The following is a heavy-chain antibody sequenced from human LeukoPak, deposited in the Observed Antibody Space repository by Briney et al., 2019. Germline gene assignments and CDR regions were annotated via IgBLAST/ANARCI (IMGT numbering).Heavy chain of an antibody. D-gene: IGHD3-3*01. J-gene: IGHJ6*03. V-gene: IGHV3-7*01. CDR1: GFSFSGYW. Sequence: PGGSLRLSCEASGFSFSGYWMSWARQAPGRGLEWVANIKQDESEEYYVDSVKGRFTISRDNAKNSLYLQMNSLRVEDTAVYFCARDKKDYDFWSGYLSYYYYMDVWGKGTTVTVSS. CDR2: IKQDESEE. CDR3: ARDKKDYDFWSGYLSYYYYMDV.